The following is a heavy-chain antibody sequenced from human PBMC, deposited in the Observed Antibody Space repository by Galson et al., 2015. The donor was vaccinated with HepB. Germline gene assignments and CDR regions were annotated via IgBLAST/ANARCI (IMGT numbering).Heavy chain of an antibody. CDR3: ARDRYSSGWHPAGY. CDR2: ISSSSSYI. J-gene: IGHJ4*02. D-gene: IGHD6-19*01. CDR1: GFTFSSYS. V-gene: IGHV3-21*01. Sequence: SLRLSCAASGFTFSSYSMNWVRQAPGKGLEWVSSISSSSSYIYYADSVKGRFTISRDNAKNSLYLQMNSLRAEDTAVYYCARDRYSSGWHPAGYWGQGTLVTVSS.